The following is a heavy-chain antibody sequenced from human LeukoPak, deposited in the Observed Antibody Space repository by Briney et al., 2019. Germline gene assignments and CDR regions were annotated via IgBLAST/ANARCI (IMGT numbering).Heavy chain of an antibody. D-gene: IGHD7-27*01. J-gene: IGHJ4*02. Sequence: ASVTVSCKASGYTFTDYYMYWARQAPGQGLEWMGWINPNSGGTNYAQKFQGRVTMTRDTSISTAYMELSRLRSDDTAVYYCARDNLGHFDYWGQGTLVTVSS. CDR3: ARDNLGHFDY. CDR1: GYTFTDYY. CDR2: INPNSGGT. V-gene: IGHV1-2*02.